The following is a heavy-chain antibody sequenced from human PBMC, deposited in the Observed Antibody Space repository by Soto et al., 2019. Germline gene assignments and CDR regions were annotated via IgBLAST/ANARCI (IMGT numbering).Heavy chain of an antibody. J-gene: IGHJ4*02. D-gene: IGHD3-3*01. CDR1: GYTFTSYD. CDR2: MNPNSGNT. CDR3: ARLPLFGSGVVIIDSDD. Sequence: GASVKVSCKASGYTFTSYDINWVRQATGQGLEWMGWMNPNSGNTGYAQKFQGRVTMTRNTSISTAYMELSSLRSEDTAVYYCARLPLFGSGVVIIDSDDWGQGTLVTVSS. V-gene: IGHV1-8*01.